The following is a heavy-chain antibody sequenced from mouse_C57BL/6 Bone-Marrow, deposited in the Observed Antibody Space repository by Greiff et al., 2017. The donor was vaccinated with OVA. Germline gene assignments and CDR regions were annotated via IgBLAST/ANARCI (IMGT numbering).Heavy chain of an antibody. D-gene: IGHD1-1*01. V-gene: IGHV3-8*01. CDR1: GYSITSDY. J-gene: IGHJ4*01. CDR2: ISYSGST. Sequence: EVQLKESGPGLAKPSQTLSLTCSVTGYSITSDYWNWIRKFPGNKLEYMGYISYSGSTYYNPSLKSRISITRDTSKNQYYLQLNSVTTEDTATYYCARYKVTTVVAPYAMDYWGQGTSVTVSS. CDR3: ARYKVTTVVAPYAMDY.